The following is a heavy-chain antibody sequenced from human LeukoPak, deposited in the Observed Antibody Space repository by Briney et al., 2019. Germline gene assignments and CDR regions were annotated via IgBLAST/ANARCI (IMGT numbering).Heavy chain of an antibody. CDR2: INPSGGST. CDR3: ARGPQYDFWSGYYFSEMGAASPLSHHFDY. Sequence: GASVKVSCKASGYTFTSYYMHWVRQAPGQGLEWMGIINPSGGSTSYAQKFQGRVTMTTDTSTSTVYMELSSLRSEDTAVYYCARGPQYDFWSGYYFSEMGAASPLSHHFDYWGQGTLVTVSS. D-gene: IGHD3-3*01. V-gene: IGHV1-46*01. J-gene: IGHJ4*02. CDR1: GYTFTSYY.